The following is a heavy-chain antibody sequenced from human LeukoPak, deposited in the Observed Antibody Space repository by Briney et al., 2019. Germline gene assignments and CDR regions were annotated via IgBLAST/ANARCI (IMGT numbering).Heavy chain of an antibody. J-gene: IGHJ5*02. CDR2: IIPIFGTA. CDR3: ARASALDSSGYWFDP. D-gene: IGHD3-22*01. CDR1: AGTFSSYA. Sequence: SVKLSCKASAGTFSSYAISWVRQAPGQGLEWMGRIIPIFGTANYAQKFQGRVTITTDESTSTAYMELSSLRSEDTAVYYCARASALDSSGYWFDPWGQGTLVTVSS. V-gene: IGHV1-69*05.